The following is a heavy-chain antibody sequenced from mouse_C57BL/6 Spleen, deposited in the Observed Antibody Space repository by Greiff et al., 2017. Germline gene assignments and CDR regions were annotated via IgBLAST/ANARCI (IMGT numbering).Heavy chain of an antibody. Sequence: EVKLQESGPELVKPGASVKMSCKASGYTFTDYNMHWVKQSHGKSLEWIGYINPNNGGTSYNQKFKGKATLTVNKSSSTAYMELRSLTSEDSAVYYCARGLTGNDYWGQGTTLTVSS. V-gene: IGHV1-22*01. D-gene: IGHD4-1*01. J-gene: IGHJ2*01. CDR2: INPNNGGT. CDR1: GYTFTDYN. CDR3: ARGLTGNDY.